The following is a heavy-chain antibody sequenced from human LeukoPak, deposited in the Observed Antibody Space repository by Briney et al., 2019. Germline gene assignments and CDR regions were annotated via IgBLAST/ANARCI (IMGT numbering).Heavy chain of an antibody. D-gene: IGHD2-15*01. J-gene: IGHJ6*03. V-gene: IGHV4-39*07. CDR3: ARSPCSGGDCYIYYYYYYYMDV. Sequence: SETLSLTCTVSGGSISSSSYYWGWIRQPPGKGLEWIGSSYYSGSTYYNPSLKSRVTISVDTSKNQFSLKLTSVTAADTAVYYCARSPCSGGDCYIYYYYYYYMDVWGKGTTVTVSS. CDR2: SYYSGST. CDR1: GGSISSSSYY.